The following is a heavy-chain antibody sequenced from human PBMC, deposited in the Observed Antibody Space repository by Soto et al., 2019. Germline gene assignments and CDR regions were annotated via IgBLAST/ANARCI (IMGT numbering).Heavy chain of an antibody. Sequence: PGGSLRLSCAASGFTFSSYGMHWVRQAPGKGLEWVAVIRYDGSNKYYADSVKGRFTISRDNSKNTLYLQIYSLRAEDTAVYYCARGFGSAVYASHFDYWGQGTPVTVSS. CDR3: ARGFGSAVYASHFDY. CDR2: IRYDGSNK. CDR1: GFTFSSYG. D-gene: IGHD3-16*01. V-gene: IGHV3-33*01. J-gene: IGHJ4*02.